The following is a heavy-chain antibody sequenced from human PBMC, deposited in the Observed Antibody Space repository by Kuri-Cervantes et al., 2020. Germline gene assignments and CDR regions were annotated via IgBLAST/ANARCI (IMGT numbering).Heavy chain of an antibody. Sequence: GGSLRLSCAASGFTFSSYWMSWVRQAPGKGLEWVANIKQDGSEKYYADSVKGRFTISRDNARNSEFLQMNSLRVEDTAVYYCVRVGFSQGYNDYWGQGTLVTVSS. V-gene: IGHV3-7*01. J-gene: IGHJ4*02. CDR1: GFTFSSYW. D-gene: IGHD5-18*01. CDR3: VRVGFSQGYNDY. CDR2: IKQDGSEK.